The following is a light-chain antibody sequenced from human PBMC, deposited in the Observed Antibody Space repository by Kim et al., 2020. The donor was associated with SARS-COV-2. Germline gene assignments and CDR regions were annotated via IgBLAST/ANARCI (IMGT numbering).Light chain of an antibody. J-gene: IGKJ4*01. CDR1: QGISSH. CDR2: DAS. Sequence: TSVGHRVTITCRTKQGISSHLAWYQERPGEAPKLLIYDASALWSGVSARFSGSGSGTEFTLTISSLQPEDSATYYCQQLNSYPYTFGGGTKVDI. CDR3: QQLNSYPYT. V-gene: IGKV1-9*01.